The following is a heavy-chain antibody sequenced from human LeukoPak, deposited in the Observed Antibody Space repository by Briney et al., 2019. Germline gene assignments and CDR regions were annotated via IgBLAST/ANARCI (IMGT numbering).Heavy chain of an antibody. CDR3: AKNRNSGSSWNYFDY. J-gene: IGHJ4*02. CDR2: ISPSGGIT. Sequence: GGTLRLSCAASGFTFSSHGMNWVRQAPGKGLEWVSGISPSGGITYYTDSVKGRFTISRDNSKNTVSLQMNSLRGEDTAVYYCAKNRNSGSSWNYFDYWGQGTLVTVSS. CDR1: GFTFSSHG. D-gene: IGHD1-26*01. V-gene: IGHV3-23*01.